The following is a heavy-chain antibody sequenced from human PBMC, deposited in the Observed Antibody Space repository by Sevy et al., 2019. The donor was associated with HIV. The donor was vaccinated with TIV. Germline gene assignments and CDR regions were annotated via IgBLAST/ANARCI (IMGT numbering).Heavy chain of an antibody. J-gene: IGHJ4*02. Sequence: ASVKVSCKASGGTFSSYAISWVRQAPGQGLEWMGGIIPIFGTANYAQKFQGRVTITADESTSTAYMELSSLRSEDTAVYYCASVVVTTIKTSFDYWGQGTLVTVSS. CDR2: IIPIFGTA. CDR1: GGTFSSYA. V-gene: IGHV1-69*13. D-gene: IGHD2-21*02. CDR3: ASVVVTTIKTSFDY.